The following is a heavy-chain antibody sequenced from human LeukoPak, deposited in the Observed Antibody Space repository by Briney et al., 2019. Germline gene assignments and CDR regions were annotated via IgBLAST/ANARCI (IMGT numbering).Heavy chain of an antibody. Sequence: KPSETLSLTCAVYGGSFSGYYWSWIRQPPGKGLEWIGEINHSGSTNYNLSLKSRVTISVDTSKNQFSLKLSSVTAADTAVYYCARHQVTGYPKGWFDPWGQGTLVTVSS. D-gene: IGHD3-9*01. V-gene: IGHV4-34*01. J-gene: IGHJ5*02. CDR2: INHSGST. CDR3: ARHQVTGYPKGWFDP. CDR1: GGSFSGYY.